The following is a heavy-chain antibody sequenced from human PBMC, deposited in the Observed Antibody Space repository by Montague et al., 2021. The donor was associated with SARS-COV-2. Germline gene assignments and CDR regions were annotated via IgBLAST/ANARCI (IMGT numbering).Heavy chain of an antibody. CDR1: GGSISSSNW. CDR3: ARRVSWVTMLVVVAYLDS. D-gene: IGHD3-22*01. CDR2: IYHSGST. Sequence: SETLSLTCAVSGGSISSSNWWSWVRQPPGKGLEWIGEIYHSGSTNYNPSLKSRVTISVDKSKNQFSLKLSSVTAADTAVYYCARRVSWVTMLVVVAYLDSGAQEPRVTVSS. J-gene: IGHJ4*02. V-gene: IGHV4-4*02.